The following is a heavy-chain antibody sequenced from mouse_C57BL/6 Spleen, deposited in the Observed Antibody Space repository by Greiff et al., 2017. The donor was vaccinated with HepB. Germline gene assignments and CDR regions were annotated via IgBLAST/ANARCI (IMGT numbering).Heavy chain of an antibody. CDR2: IHPNSGST. CDR3: ARNLLLRTRWYFDV. CDR1: GYTFTSYW. V-gene: IGHV1-64*01. Sequence: QVQLQQPGAELVKPGASVKLSCKASGYTFTSYWMHWVKQRPGQGLEWIGMIHPNSGSTNYNEKFKSKATLTVDKSSSTAYMQLSSLTSEDSAVYYSARNLLLRTRWYFDVWGTGTTVTVSS. D-gene: IGHD1-1*01. J-gene: IGHJ1*03.